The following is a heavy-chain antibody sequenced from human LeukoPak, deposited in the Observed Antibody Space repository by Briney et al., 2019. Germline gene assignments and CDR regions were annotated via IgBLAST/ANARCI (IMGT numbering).Heavy chain of an antibody. CDR1: GFTFSSYA. CDR3: AKGDTTWELPHDY. Sequence: GGSLRLSCAVSGFTFSSYAMNCVRQAPGKGLEGVSAISGSGASTYYADSVKGRFTISRDKSKNTLYLQMNSLRAEDTAVYYCAKGDTTWELPHDYWGQGTLVTVSS. D-gene: IGHD1-26*01. CDR2: ISGSGAST. J-gene: IGHJ4*02. V-gene: IGHV3-23*01.